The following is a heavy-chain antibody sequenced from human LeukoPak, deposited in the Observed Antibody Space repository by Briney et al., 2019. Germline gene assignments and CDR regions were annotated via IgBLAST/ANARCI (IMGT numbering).Heavy chain of an antibody. V-gene: IGHV3-43D*03. CDR3: AKDIAAVAGTTSNFQD. J-gene: IGHJ1*01. CDR1: GFTFDDYA. D-gene: IGHD6-19*01. Sequence: GGSLRLSCAASGFTFDDYAMHWVRQAPGKGLEWVSLISWDGGSTYYADSVKGRFTISRDNSKNSLYLQMNSLRAEDTALYYCAKDIAAVAGTTSNFQDWGQGTLVTVSS. CDR2: ISWDGGST.